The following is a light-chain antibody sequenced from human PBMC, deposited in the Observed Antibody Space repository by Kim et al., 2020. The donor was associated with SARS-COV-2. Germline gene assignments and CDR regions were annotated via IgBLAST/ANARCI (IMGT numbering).Light chain of an antibody. CDR2: VGTGGTVG. V-gene: IGLV9-49*01. CDR1: SGYSNYK. Sequence: LTCTLSSGYSNYKVDWYQQRPGEGARFVMRVGTGGTVGSKGDGIPARFSALGSGLNRSLTIKNIQEEDESDYLCGADHGSGSKIVVFGGGTQLTVL. CDR3: GADHGSGSKIVV. J-gene: IGLJ2*01.